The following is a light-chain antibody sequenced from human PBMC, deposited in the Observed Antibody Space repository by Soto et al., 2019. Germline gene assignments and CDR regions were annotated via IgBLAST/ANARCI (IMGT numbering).Light chain of an antibody. CDR1: QSVDSR. V-gene: IGKV3-20*01. CDR3: RQYGRSLEFA. Sequence: EVVLTQSPAALSVSPGEGATLSCKASQSVDSRLAWYQQKPGQAPRLLIYDASNGATGIPDRFSGSGSGTDFTLTISRLDPEDFAVYYCRQYGRSLEFAVGGGTKVDIK. CDR2: DAS. J-gene: IGKJ4*01.